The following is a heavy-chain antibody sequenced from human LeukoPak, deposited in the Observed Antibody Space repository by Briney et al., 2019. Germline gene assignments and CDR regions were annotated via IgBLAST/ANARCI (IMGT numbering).Heavy chain of an antibody. D-gene: IGHD3-16*01. V-gene: IGHV4-39*01. CDR3: ARKRGYYFDY. CDR2: IYYSGST. CDR1: GGFISSSSYY. Sequence: SETLSLTCTVSGGFISSSSYYWDWIRQPPGKGLEWIGSIYYSGSTNYNPSLKSRVAISVDTSKNLFSLKLSSVTAADTAVFYCARKRGYYFDYWGQGTLVTVSS. J-gene: IGHJ4*02.